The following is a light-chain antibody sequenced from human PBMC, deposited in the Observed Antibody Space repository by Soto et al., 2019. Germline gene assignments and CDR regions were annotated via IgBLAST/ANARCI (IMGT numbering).Light chain of an antibody. V-gene: IGKV3-11*01. CDR2: DVS. J-gene: IGKJ5*01. CDR1: QSISYS. Sequence: EIVLTQSPGTLSLSPGERVTLSCTASQSISYSLAWYQHKRGQAPRLLIYDVSNRAAGIPARFSGSGSRTDFTLTISNLEPEDFAVYYCQQRNNWPSTFGQGTRLEIK. CDR3: QQRNNWPST.